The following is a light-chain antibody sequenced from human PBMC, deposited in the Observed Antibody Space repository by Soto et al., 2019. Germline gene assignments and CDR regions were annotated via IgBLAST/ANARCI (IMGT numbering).Light chain of an antibody. J-gene: IGLJ3*02. V-gene: IGLV2-14*01. CDR3: SSFTTITTWV. CDR1: SSDVGAYNY. CDR2: EVS. Sequence: QSALTQPASVSGSPGQSITISWTGTSSDVGAYNYVSWYQQHPGRAPKLMIYEVSYRPSGVSNRFSGSKSGNTASLTISGLQAEDEADYYCSSFTTITTWVFGGGTKLTVL.